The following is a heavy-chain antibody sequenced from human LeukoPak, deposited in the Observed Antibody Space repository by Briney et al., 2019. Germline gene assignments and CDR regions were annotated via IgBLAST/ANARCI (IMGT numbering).Heavy chain of an antibody. CDR2: ISSSSSYT. D-gene: IGHD3-10*01. CDR1: GFTFSDYY. J-gene: IGHJ4*02. V-gene: IGHV3-11*06. CDR3: ARDCCGEWYYFDD. Sequence: PGGSLRLSCAASGFTFSDYYMSWIRQAPGKGLEWVSYISSSSSYTNYAVSVKGRFTISRDNAKNSLYLQMNSLRAEDTAVYYCARDCCGEWYYFDDWGQGTLVTVSS.